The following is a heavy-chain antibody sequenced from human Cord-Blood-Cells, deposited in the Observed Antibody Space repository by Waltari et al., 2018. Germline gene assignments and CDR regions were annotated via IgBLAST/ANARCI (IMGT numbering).Heavy chain of an antibody. D-gene: IGHD3-3*01. V-gene: IGHV3-30*04. CDR1: GFTFSSYA. J-gene: IGHJ6*03. Sequence: QVQLVESGGGVVQPGRSLRLSCAASGFTFSSYAMQWVRQAPGKGLEWVAVISYDGSNKYYADSVKGRFTISRDNSKNTLYLQMNSLRAEDTAVYYCARSLEGDMDVWGKGTTVTVSS. CDR2: ISYDGSNK. CDR3: ARSLEGDMDV.